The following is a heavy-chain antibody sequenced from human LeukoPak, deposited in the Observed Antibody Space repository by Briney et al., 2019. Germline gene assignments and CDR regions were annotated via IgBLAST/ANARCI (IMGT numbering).Heavy chain of an antibody. D-gene: IGHD2-8*02. J-gene: IGHJ4*02. V-gene: IGHV1-2*02. CDR1: GYTFTGYY. CDR2: INPNSGGT. Sequence: GASVKVSCKASGYTFTGYYMHWVRQAPGQGLEWMGWINPNSGGTNYAQKFQGRVTMTRDTSISTAYMELSRLRSDDTAVYYCARVDVVYAIWGNFSYWGQGTLVTVSS. CDR3: ARVDVVYAIWGNFSY.